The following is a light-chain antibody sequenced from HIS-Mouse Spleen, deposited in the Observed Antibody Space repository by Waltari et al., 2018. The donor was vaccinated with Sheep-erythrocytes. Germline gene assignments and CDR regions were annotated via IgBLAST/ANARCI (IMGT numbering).Light chain of an antibody. Sequence: SYELTQPPSVSVSPGQTASITCSGDKLGDKYACWYHQKPGQSPVLVIYQDSKRPSGNPERFSGSNSGNTATLTISGTQAMDEADYYCQAWDSSTVVFGGGTKLTVL. V-gene: IGLV3-1*01. CDR3: QAWDSSTVV. J-gene: IGLJ2*01. CDR1: KLGDKY. CDR2: QDS.